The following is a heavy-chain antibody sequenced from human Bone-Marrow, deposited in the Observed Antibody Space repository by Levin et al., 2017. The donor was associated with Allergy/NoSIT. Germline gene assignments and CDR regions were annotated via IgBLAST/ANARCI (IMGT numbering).Heavy chain of an antibody. V-gene: IGHV3-74*01. D-gene: IGHD6-19*01. J-gene: IGHJ3*01. CDR2: IKSDGSGT. CDR1: GFTFSDYW. Sequence: PGGSLRLSCAASGFTFSDYWMHWVRQVPGKGLVWVSRIKSDGSGTYYADSVKGRFTISRDNAKETLFLQMNSLRAEDTALYYCARDYIPVSGNDAFDLWGQGTMVTVSS. CDR3: ARDYIPVSGNDAFDL.